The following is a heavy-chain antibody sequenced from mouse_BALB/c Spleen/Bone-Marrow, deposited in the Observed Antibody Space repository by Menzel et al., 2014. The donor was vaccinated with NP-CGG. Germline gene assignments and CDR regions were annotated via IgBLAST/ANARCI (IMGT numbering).Heavy chain of an antibody. D-gene: IGHD1-2*01. J-gene: IGHJ2*01. V-gene: IGHV4-1*02. CDR1: GFDFSRYW. CDR3: ARQSYYGYSDY. Sequence: EVNVVDSGGGLVQPGGSLKLSCAASGFDFSRYWMSWVRRAPGKGLEWIGEINPDSSTINYTPSLKDKFIISRDNAKNTLFLQMSKVRSEDTALYYCARQSYYGYSDYWGQGTTLAVSS. CDR2: INPDSSTI.